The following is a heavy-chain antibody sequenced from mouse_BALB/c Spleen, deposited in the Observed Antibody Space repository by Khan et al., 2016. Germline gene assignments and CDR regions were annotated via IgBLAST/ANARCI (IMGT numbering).Heavy chain of an antibody. CDR3: ARGRSVDY. Sequence: EVQLLETGPGLVKPSQSLSLTCTVTGYSITSDYAWNWIRQFPGNKLEWMGYISYSGSTSYNPSLKSRISITRDTSKNQFFLQLNSVTTEDTATYYCARGRSVDYWGQGTTLTVSS. CDR2: ISYSGST. J-gene: IGHJ2*01. CDR1: GYSITSDYA. V-gene: IGHV3-2*02.